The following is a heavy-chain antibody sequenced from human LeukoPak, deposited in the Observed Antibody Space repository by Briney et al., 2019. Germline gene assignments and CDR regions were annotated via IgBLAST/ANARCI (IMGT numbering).Heavy chain of an antibody. CDR3: AKAASKRTDYGDYAFYYYMDV. CDR1: GFTFSNYG. V-gene: IGHV3-30*02. D-gene: IGHD4-17*01. J-gene: IGHJ6*03. CDR2: IHYDGSNK. Sequence: GGSLRLSCAASGFTFSNYGMHWVRRAPGKGLDWVAFIHYDGSNKYYADSVKGRFTISRDDSKNTLYLQMNSLRAEDTAVYYCAKAASKRTDYGDYAFYYYMDVWGKGTTVTISS.